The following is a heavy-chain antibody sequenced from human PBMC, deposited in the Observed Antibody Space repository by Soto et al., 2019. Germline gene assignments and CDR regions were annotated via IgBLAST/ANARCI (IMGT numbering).Heavy chain of an antibody. V-gene: IGHV4-39*01. J-gene: IGHJ5*02. CDR2: IYYSGST. CDR3: ARKGGYCISTSCYDWFDP. D-gene: IGHD2-2*01. Sequence: PSEILSLTCTVSGGSISSSSYYWGWIRQPPGKGLEWIGSIYYSGSTYYNPSLKSRVTISVDTSKNQFSLKLSSVTAADTAVYYCARKGGYCISTSCYDWFDPWGQGTLVTVS. CDR1: GGSISSSSYY.